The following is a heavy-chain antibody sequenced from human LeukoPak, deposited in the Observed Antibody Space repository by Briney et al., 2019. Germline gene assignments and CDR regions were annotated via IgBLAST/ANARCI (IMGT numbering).Heavy chain of an antibody. Sequence: PSETLSLTCTVSGGPLSIYYWSWIRQPPGKGLEWIGYIYYSGSTNYNPSLKSRVTISVDTSKNQFSLKLSSVTAADTAVYYCARGRGYYGPYYFDYWGQGTLVTVSS. CDR1: GGPLSIYY. J-gene: IGHJ4*02. CDR2: IYYSGST. V-gene: IGHV4-59*01. CDR3: ARGRGYYGPYYFDY. D-gene: IGHD3-10*01.